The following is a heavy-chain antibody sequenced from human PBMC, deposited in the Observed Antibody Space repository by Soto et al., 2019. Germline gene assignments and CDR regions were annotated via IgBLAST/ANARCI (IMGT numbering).Heavy chain of an antibody. CDR1: GFSLTSRPMG. CDR2: IYWDDDK. J-gene: IGHJ5*02. V-gene: IGHV2-5*02. Sequence: QITLKESAPTRVKPTQTLTLTCTFSGFSLTSRPMGVGWIRQPPGKALEWLAFIYWDDDKRYSPSLRTRLSTTKDNYRNQVDLTMTNMDPVDTATYYCAQRLSRYKWNGGYFSAWGQ. CDR3: AQRLSRYKWNGGYFSA. D-gene: IGHD1-1*01.